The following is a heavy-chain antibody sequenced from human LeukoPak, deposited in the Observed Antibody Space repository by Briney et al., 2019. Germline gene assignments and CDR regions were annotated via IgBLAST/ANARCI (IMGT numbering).Heavy chain of an antibody. Sequence: RPGGSLRLSCAASGFTFSSYEMNWVRQAPGKGLEWVSYISSSGSTIYYADSVKGRFTISRDNAKNSLYLQMSSLRAEDTAQYYCARVPSWKGYMDVWGKGTTVTVSS. CDR1: GFTFSSYE. V-gene: IGHV3-48*03. D-gene: IGHD1-1*01. CDR3: ARVPSWKGYMDV. CDR2: ISSSGSTI. J-gene: IGHJ6*03.